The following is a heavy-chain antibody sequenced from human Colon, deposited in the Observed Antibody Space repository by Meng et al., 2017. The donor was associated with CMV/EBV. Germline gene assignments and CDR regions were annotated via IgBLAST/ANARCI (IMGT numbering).Heavy chain of an antibody. CDR1: GFTLNNYW. D-gene: IGHD1-1*01. Sequence: GGSLRLSCAASGFTLNNYWMHWVRQAPGKGLEWVSQIDADGTDTTYADSVKGRFTVSRDNARNTVFLQMNSLRAEDTAVYYCARDWVPHGMDVWGQGTTVTVSS. CDR2: IDADGTDT. J-gene: IGHJ6*02. CDR3: ARDWVPHGMDV. V-gene: IGHV3-74*01.